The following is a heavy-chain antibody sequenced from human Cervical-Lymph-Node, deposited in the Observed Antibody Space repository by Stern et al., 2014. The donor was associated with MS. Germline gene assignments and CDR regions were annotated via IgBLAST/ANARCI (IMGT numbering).Heavy chain of an antibody. Sequence: QMQLVQSGPVVKRPGSSVRVSCEASGVNFSSRRISWVRQAPGHGLEWMGSIILLLSTTDYAQKFQGRLAITADESTGTAYMELSGLRPEDTAIYYCATDGEQTLGLADDWGQGTLVTVAS. J-gene: IGHJ4*02. CDR2: IILLLSTT. D-gene: IGHD3-16*01. CDR1: GVNFSSRR. V-gene: IGHV1-69*11. CDR3: ATDGEQTLGLADD.